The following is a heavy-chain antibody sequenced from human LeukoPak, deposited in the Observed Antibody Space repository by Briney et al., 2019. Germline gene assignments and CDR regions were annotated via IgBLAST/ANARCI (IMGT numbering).Heavy chain of an antibody. CDR2: VNRDGSET. V-gene: IGHV3-7*03. D-gene: IGHD2-8*01. CDR3: VRNNAMDV. J-gene: IGHJ6*02. Sequence: GGSLRLSCAASGFTLSNHWMTWVRQVPGRGPEWVANVNRDGSETYYLDSVKGRFTISRDNAKNSLYLQMNGLRAEDTALYYCVRNNAMDVWGQGTTAIVSS. CDR1: GFTLSNHW.